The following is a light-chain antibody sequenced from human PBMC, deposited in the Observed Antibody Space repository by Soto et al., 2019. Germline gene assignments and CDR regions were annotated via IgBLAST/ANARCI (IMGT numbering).Light chain of an antibody. Sequence: DIQMTQSPSTLSATAGDRVTITCRASQSISSWLAWYQHKPGKAPKLLIYDASNLDSGVPSRFSGSGFGTDFTLTISSLQPEDFATYYCQQANTFPQTFGQGTKVDIK. CDR3: QQANTFPQT. V-gene: IGKV1-5*01. J-gene: IGKJ1*01. CDR2: DAS. CDR1: QSISSW.